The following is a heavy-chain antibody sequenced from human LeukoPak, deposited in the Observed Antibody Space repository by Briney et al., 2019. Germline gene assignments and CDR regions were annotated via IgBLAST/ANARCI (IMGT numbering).Heavy chain of an antibody. D-gene: IGHD5-12*01. J-gene: IGHJ4*02. CDR1: GFTFSSYA. CDR3: AKGGYSGYDRMYFDD. V-gene: IGHV3-23*01. Sequence: PGGSLRLSCAASGFTFSSYAMSWVRQAPGKGLEWVSAISGSGANTYYADSVKGRFTISRDNSKNTLYLQMNSLRAEDTAVFYCAKGGYSGYDRMYFDDWGQGTLVTVSS. CDR2: ISGSGANT.